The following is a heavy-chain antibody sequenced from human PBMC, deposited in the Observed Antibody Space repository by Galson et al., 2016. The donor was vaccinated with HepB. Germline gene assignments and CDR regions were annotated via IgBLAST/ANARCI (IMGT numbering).Heavy chain of an antibody. J-gene: IGHJ4*02. CDR3: AGYVSGSYYPSYFDY. Sequence: SLRLSCAASGLPITTHAMGWVRQAPGKGLDWVSAVSGSGGRTYYADSVKGRFTISRDNSNNTLYLQMSDLRAEDTAVYYCAGYVSGSYYPSYFDYWGQGTLVTVFS. V-gene: IGHV3-23*01. CDR2: VSGSGGRT. CDR1: GLPITTHA. D-gene: IGHD3-10*01.